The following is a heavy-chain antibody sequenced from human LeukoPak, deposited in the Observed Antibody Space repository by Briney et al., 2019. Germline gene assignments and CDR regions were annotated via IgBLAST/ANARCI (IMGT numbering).Heavy chain of an antibody. J-gene: IGHJ4*02. D-gene: IGHD4-23*01. CDR2: ISSISSTI. V-gene: IGHV3-48*02. CDR1: GFTFSSFS. Sequence: GGSLRLSCAASGFTFSSFSMNWVRQAPGKGLQWVSHISSISSTIYYADSVKGRFTISRDNAKNSLYLQMNSLRDEDTAVYYCARASDDYGGYWGQGTLVTVSS. CDR3: ARASDDYGGY.